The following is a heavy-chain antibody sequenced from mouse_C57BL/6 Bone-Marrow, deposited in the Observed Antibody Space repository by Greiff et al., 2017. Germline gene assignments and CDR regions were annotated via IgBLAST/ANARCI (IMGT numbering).Heavy chain of an antibody. Sequence: QVHVKQSGAELVKPGASVKLSCKASGYTFTSYWMHWVKQRPGQGLEWIGMIHPNSGSTNYNEKFKSKATLTVDKSSSTAYMQLSSLTSEDSAVDYWARMTWGNYGSTRDDWGQGTTLTVSS. V-gene: IGHV1-64*01. CDR1: GYTFTSYW. CDR3: ARMTWGNYGSTRDD. CDR2: IHPNSGST. J-gene: IGHJ2*01. D-gene: IGHD1-1*01.